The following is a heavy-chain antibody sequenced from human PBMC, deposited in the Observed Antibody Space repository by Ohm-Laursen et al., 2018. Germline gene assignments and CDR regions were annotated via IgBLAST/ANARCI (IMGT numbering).Heavy chain of an antibody. J-gene: IGHJ4*02. Sequence: GSLRLSCAASGFTFSSYSMNWVRQAPGKGLEWVSYISSSSSTIYYADSVKGRFTISRDNAKNSLYLQMNSLRAEDTAVYYCAREVPALEWPLDYWGQGTLVTVSS. CDR1: GFTFSSYS. CDR3: AREVPALEWPLDY. CDR2: ISSSSSTI. D-gene: IGHD3-3*01. V-gene: IGHV3-48*01.